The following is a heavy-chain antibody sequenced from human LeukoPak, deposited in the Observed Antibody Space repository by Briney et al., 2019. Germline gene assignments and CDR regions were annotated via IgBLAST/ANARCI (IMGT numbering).Heavy chain of an antibody. J-gene: IGHJ4*02. CDR3: ARSTDGYRENRDY. Sequence: GASVKVSCKASGYTFTGYYMHWVRQAPGQGLEWMGRIIPILGIANYAQKFQGRVTITADKSTSTAYMELSSLRSEDTAVYYCARSTDGYRENRDYWGQGTLVTVSS. D-gene: IGHD5-12*01. CDR1: GYTFTGYY. CDR2: IIPILGIA. V-gene: IGHV1-69*02.